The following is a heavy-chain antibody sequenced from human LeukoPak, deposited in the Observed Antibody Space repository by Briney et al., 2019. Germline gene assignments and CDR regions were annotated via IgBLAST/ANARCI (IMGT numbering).Heavy chain of an antibody. Sequence: PSQTLSLTCTVSGGSISSGSYYWSWIRQPAGKGLEWIGRIYTSGSTNYNPSLTSRVTISVDKSKNQFSLKLTSVTAADTAVYYCARDSFRLWFGELLYYMDVWGKGTTVTVSS. V-gene: IGHV4-61*02. J-gene: IGHJ6*03. CDR1: GGSISSGSYY. CDR3: ARDSFRLWFGELLYYMDV. D-gene: IGHD3-10*01. CDR2: IYTSGST.